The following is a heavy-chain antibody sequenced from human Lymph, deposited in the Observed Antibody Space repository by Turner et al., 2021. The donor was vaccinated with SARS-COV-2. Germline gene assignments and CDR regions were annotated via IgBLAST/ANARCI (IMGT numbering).Heavy chain of an antibody. Sequence: QVQLVQSGAEVKKPGASVKVYCKVSGYTLTELSIHWVRQAPGKGLEWMGGFDPEDGETIYAQKFQGRVTMTEDTSTDTAYMELSSLRSEDTAVYYCATLKSNLKILTGRYYFDFWGQGTLVTVSS. J-gene: IGHJ4*02. D-gene: IGHD1-1*01. CDR1: GYTLTELS. CDR2: FDPEDGET. V-gene: IGHV1-24*01. CDR3: ATLKSNLKILTGRYYFDF.